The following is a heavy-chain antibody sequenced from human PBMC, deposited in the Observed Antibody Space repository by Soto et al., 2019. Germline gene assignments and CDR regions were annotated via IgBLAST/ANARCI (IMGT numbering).Heavy chain of an antibody. D-gene: IGHD2-2*01. Sequence: VKFSCQASGLTFTSSAVQWVRQALGQRLEWIGWIVVGSGNTNYAQKLQERVTITRDMSTSTAYMELSSLRSEDTAVYYCASDGVVVVPATWDPYYYGIDVWAQGTTVTVSS. V-gene: IGHV1-58*01. CDR3: ASDGVVVVPATWDPYYYGIDV. CDR2: IVVGSGNT. CDR1: GLTFTSSA. J-gene: IGHJ6*02.